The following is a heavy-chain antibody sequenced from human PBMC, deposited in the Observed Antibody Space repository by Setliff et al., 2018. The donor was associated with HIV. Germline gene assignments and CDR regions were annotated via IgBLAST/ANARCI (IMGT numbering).Heavy chain of an antibody. J-gene: IGHJ4*02. D-gene: IGHD5-12*01. V-gene: IGHV5-51*01. CDR3: ARPSYSGYDYSFDY. CDR2: IYPSDSDT. CDR1: GYTFSNYW. Sequence: PGESLTISCQVSGYTFSNYWIGWVRQMPGKGLEWMGIIYPSDSDTRYSPAFQGQVTISADKSISTAYLQWSSLKASDTAMYYCARPSYSGYDYSFDYWGQGTLVTVSS.